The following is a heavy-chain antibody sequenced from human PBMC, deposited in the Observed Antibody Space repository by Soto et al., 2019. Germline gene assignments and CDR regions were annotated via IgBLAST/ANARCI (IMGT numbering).Heavy chain of an antibody. D-gene: IGHD2-8*01. CDR3: ARGDHINNCTNGVCSFDY. V-gene: IGHV4-4*07. J-gene: IGHJ4*02. CDR2: IYTSGST. Sequence: SETLSLTCTVSGGSISSYYWSWIRQPAGKGLEWIGRIYTSGSTNYNPSLKSRVTMSVDTSKNQFSLKLSSVTAADTAVYYCARGDHINNCTNGVCSFDYWGQGTLVTVSS. CDR1: GGSISSYY.